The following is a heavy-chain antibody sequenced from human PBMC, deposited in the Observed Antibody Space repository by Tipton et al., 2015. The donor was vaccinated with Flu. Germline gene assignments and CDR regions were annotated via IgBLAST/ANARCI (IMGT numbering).Heavy chain of an antibody. Sequence: GEALTNSPYSWGWIRQPPGKGLEWIGTIYYSGITSYSPSLKSRVTMSLDPSKNQFSLKLNSVTAADTAVYYCARDLGSSGSFDYWGQGTLVTVSS. D-gene: IGHD6-13*01. V-gene: IGHV4-39*07. J-gene: IGHJ4*02. CDR2: IYYSGIT. CDR3: ARDLGSSGSFDY. CDR1: GEALTNSPYS.